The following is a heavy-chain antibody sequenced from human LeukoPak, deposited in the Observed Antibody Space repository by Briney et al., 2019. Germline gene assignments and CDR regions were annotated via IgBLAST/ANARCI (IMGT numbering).Heavy chain of an antibody. CDR3: ARASYCSGGSCYSDY. D-gene: IGHD2-15*01. CDR2: ISAYNGNT. Sequence: ASVNVSCKASGYTFTSDSISWVRQAPGQGLEWMGWISAYNGNTIYAQKVKGRVTMTTDTSTSTAYMELRSLKTDDTAVYYCARASYCSGGSCYSDYWGQGTLVTVSS. J-gene: IGHJ4*02. V-gene: IGHV1-18*01. CDR1: GYTFTSDS.